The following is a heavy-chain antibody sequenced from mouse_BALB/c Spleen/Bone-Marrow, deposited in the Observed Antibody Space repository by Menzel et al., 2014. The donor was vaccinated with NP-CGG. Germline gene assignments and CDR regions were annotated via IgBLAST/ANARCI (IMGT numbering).Heavy chain of an antibody. CDR3: ARENYGSSYGFAY. Sequence: LKESGPELVKPGSSMKISCKASGYSFTGYTMNWVKQSHGKNLEWIGLINPYNGGTSYNQKFKGKATLTVNKSSSTAYMELLSLTSEDSAVYYCARENYGSSYGFAYWGQGTQVTVSA. CDR1: GYSFTGYT. D-gene: IGHD1-1*01. CDR2: INPYNGGT. J-gene: IGHJ3*01. V-gene: IGHV1-26*01.